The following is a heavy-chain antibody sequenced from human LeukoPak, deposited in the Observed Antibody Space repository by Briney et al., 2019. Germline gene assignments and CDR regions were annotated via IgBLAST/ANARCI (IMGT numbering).Heavy chain of an antibody. D-gene: IGHD2-2*01. CDR3: AKESLRVLPAATFDY. V-gene: IGHV3-23*01. CDR1: GFTFSSYA. CDR2: IDTSGDST. J-gene: IGHJ4*02. Sequence: GGSLRLSCAASGFTFSSYAMSWVRQAPGKGLEWVSAIDTSGDSTYYADSVKGRFTISRDNSKNTLYLQMNSLRAEDTAVYYCAKESLRVLPAATFDYWGQGTLVTVSS.